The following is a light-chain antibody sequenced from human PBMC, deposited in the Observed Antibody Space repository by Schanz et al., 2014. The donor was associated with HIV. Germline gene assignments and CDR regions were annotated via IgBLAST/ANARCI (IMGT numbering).Light chain of an antibody. Sequence: QPVLTQSPSASASLGASVKLTCTLSSGHSSYAIAWHQQQPEKGPRYLMKLNSDGSHRKGDGIPDRFSGSSSGAERYLTISSLQSEDEADYYCQTWGTGDVVFGGGTKLTVL. V-gene: IGLV4-69*01. CDR3: QTWGTGDVV. J-gene: IGLJ2*01. CDR2: LNSDGSH. CDR1: SGHSSYA.